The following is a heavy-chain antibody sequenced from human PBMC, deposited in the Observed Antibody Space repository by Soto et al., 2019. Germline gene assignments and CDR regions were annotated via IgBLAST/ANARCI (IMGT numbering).Heavy chain of an antibody. CDR3: ARQGFGELHGLVDV. J-gene: IGHJ6*02. CDR2: INYSGGT. CDR1: GGSLRSYY. V-gene: IGHV4-59*08. D-gene: IGHD3-10*01. Sequence: QVQLQESGPRLVKPSETLSLTCTVSGGSLRSYYCSWFRQPPGKGLEWVGYINYSGGTFYNPSLKSRVTTSVDTSNNQYPLLVNPVTATDTAVYYCARQGFGELHGLVDVWGQGTTVTVSS.